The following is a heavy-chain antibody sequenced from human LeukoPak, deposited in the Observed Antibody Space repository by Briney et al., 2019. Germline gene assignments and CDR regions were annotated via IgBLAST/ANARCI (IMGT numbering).Heavy chain of an antibody. V-gene: IGHV3-23*01. CDR1: GFTFSSYG. D-gene: IGHD4-17*01. J-gene: IGHJ4*02. Sequence: GGSLRLSCAASGFTFSSYGMSWVRQAPGKGLEWVSAISGSGGSTYYADSVKGRFTISRDNSKNTLYLQMNSLRAEDTAVYYCAVQTTVTGAFDYWGQGTLVTVSS. CDR3: AVQTTVTGAFDY. CDR2: ISGSGGST.